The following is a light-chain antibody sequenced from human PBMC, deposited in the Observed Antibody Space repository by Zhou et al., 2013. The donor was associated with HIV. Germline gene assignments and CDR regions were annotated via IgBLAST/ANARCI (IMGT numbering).Light chain of an antibody. CDR2: KAS. CDR3: QQYNSYPYS. CDR1: QSISTF. Sequence: DIQMTQSPSTLSASVGDSVTITCRASQSISTFLAWYQLRAGKAPKLLIYKASSLESGVPSRFSGSGSGTDFTLTISSLQPDDFAAYYCQQYNSYPYSFGQGTKLEIK. J-gene: IGKJ2*03. V-gene: IGKV1-5*03.